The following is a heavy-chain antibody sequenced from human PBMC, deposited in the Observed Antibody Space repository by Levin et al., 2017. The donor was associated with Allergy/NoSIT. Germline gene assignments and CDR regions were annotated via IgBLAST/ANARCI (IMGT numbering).Heavy chain of an antibody. CDR1: GGYLSSYY. J-gene: IGHJ2*01. D-gene: IGHD3-16*02. V-gene: IGHV4-59*01. Sequence: SCTVSGGYLSSYYWTWIRQPPGKGLEWIGYIYYTGSTSYNPSLESRVTISLDTSKNQFSLKLSSVTAADTAVYYCARVPHSEDYVWGSYRHYWYFDLWGRGTLVTVSS. CDR3: ARVPHSEDYVWGSYRHYWYFDL. CDR2: IYYTGST.